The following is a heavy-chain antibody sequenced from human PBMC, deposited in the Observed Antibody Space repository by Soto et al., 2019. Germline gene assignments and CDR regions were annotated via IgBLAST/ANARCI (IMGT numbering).Heavy chain of an antibody. CDR2: MSGSGGST. CDR3: AKEHVEVHYYDSSGYYSY. V-gene: IGHV3-23*01. D-gene: IGHD3-22*01. CDR1: GFTFSSYA. J-gene: IGHJ4*01. Sequence: GGSLRLSCAASGFTFSSYAMSWVRQAPGKXLEWVSAMSGSGGSTYYADPVKGRFTISRDNSKNTRYLQMNSLRAQDTAGYYCAKEHVEVHYYDSSGYYSYWGQGTLVTVSS.